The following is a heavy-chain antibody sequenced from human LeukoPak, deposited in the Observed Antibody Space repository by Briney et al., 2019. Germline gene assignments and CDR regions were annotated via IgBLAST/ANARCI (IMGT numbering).Heavy chain of an antibody. CDR2: INHSGST. CDR1: GGSFSGYY. D-gene: IGHD3-9*01. Sequence: SETLSLTCAVYGGSFSGYYWSWIRQPPGKGLEWIGEINHSGSTNYNPSLKSRVTISVDTSKSQFSLKLSSVTAADTAVYYCARGLDTVLRYFDWLLYPTYFDYWGQGTLVTVSS. J-gene: IGHJ4*02. CDR3: ARGLDTVLRYFDWLLYPTYFDY. V-gene: IGHV4-34*01.